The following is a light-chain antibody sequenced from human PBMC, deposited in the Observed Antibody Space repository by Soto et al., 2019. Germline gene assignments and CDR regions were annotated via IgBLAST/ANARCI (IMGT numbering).Light chain of an antibody. CDR3: SSYTDTDTLV. V-gene: IGLV2-14*01. CDR1: SSDVGKYNY. Sequence: QSALTQPASVSGSPGQSITISCTGTSSDVGKYNYVSWYQQHPAKAPKLMIFEVSNRPSGVSNRFSGSKSGNTASLTISGLQAEDEAEYYCSSYTDTDTLVFGTGTKVTVL. CDR2: EVS. J-gene: IGLJ1*01.